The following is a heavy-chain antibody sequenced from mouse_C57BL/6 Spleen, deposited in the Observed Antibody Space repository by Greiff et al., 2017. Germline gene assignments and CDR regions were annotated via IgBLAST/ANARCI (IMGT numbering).Heavy chain of an antibody. J-gene: IGHJ2*01. Sequence: EVMLVESGGGLVQPGGSLKLSCAASGFTFSDYYMYWVRQTPEKRLEWVAYISNGGGSTYYPDTVKGRFTISRDNAKNTLYLQMSRLKSEDTAMYYCARLSTGTGDYWGQGTTLTVSS. CDR1: GFTFSDYY. CDR3: ARLSTGTGDY. D-gene: IGHD4-1*02. CDR2: ISNGGGST. V-gene: IGHV5-12*01.